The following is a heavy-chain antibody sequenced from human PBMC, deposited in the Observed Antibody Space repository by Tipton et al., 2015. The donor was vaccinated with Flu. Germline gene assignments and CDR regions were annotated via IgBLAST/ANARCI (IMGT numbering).Heavy chain of an antibody. V-gene: IGHV4-39*01. CDR3: ARLSYYDVDLKNFYFDY. J-gene: IGHJ4*02. D-gene: IGHD3-10*02. Sequence: TLSFTCIVSGESITSTSYYWGWIRQPPGKGLEWIGSFYYTGDTFYKPSLKSRATISVDMSKSRFSLRLSSVTAADTAVYYCARLSYYDVDLKNFYFDYWGQGALVTVSS. CDR1: GESITSTSYY. CDR2: FYYTGDT.